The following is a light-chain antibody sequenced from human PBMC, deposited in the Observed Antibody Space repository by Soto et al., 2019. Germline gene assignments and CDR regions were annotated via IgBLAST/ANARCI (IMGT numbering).Light chain of an antibody. J-gene: IGLJ2*01. Sequence: QSVLTQPPSASGSLGQSVTISCTGFSNNYVSWYQQHPGKAPKLMIYEVTKRPSGVPDRFSGSKSGDTASPTVSGLQAEDEADYYCNSYAGNNNVLFGGGTKLTVL. CDR3: NSYAGNNNVL. CDR1: SNNY. CDR2: EVT. V-gene: IGLV2-8*01.